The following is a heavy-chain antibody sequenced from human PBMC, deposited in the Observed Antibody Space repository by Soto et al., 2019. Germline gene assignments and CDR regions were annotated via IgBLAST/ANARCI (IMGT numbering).Heavy chain of an antibody. J-gene: IGHJ4*02. CDR2: IDTSGERT. CDR3: SKDEANTVGASTY. D-gene: IGHD1-26*01. CDR1: GFPFSSDS. Sequence: GGSLILSCASSGFPFSSDSMIWVRTAPGERLEWVSTIDTSGERTNYADSVKGRFTISRDNSKNTLYLQMNGLRGEDTAVYYCSKDEANTVGASTYWGQGARVTVSA. V-gene: IGHV3-23*01.